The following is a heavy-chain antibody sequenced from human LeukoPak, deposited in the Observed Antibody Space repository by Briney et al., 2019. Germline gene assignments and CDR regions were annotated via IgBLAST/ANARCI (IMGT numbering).Heavy chain of an antibody. V-gene: IGHV3-20*04. CDR3: ARDLGDVSMVRGVMVYFDY. D-gene: IGHD3-10*01. Sequence: PGGSLRLSCAASGFTFDDYGMSWVRQAPGKGLEWVSGINWNGGSTGYADSVKGRFTISKDNAKNSLYLQMNSLRAEDTALYYCARDLGDVSMVRGVMVYFDYWGPGTLVTVSS. CDR2: INWNGGST. J-gene: IGHJ4*02. CDR1: GFTFDDYG.